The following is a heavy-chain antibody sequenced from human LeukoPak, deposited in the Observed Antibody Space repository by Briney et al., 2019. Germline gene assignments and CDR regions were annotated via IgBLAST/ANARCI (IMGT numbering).Heavy chain of an antibody. D-gene: IGHD6-13*01. V-gene: IGHV1-46*04. J-gene: IGHJ4*02. CDR2: INPSDGST. CDR1: GYTFTSYY. CDR3: ARAVGSSSWYPIDS. Sequence: ASVTVSCTASGYTFTSYYMHWVRQAPGQGLEWMGIINPSDGSTTYGQKLQGRVTMTRDTSTSTVYMEVSSLRSEDTAVYYCARAVGSSSWYPIDSWGQGTLVTVSS.